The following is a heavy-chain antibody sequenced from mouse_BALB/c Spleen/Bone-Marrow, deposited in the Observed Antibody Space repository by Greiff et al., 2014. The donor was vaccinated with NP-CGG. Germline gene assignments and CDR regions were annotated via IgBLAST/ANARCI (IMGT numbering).Heavy chain of an antibody. V-gene: IGHV5-4*02. J-gene: IGHJ4*01. D-gene: IGHD2-10*02. CDR1: GFTFSDYY. CDR3: ARSGERYGAMDY. CDR2: ISDGGGYT. Sequence: EVQLVESGGGLVKPGGSLKLSCAASGFTFSDYYMYWVRQTAEKRLEWVATISDGGGYTYYPDSVWGRFTISRDNAKNNLYLQMSSLKSEDTAMYYCARSGERYGAMDYWGRGTSVTVFS.